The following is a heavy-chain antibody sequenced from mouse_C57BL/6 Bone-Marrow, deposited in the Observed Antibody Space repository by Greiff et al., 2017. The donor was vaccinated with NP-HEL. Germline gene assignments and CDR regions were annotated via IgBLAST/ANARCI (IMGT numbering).Heavy chain of an antibody. V-gene: IGHV3-6*01. Sequence: EVKLMESGPGLVKPSQSLSLTCSVTGYSITSGYYWNWIRQFPGNKLEWMGYISYDGSNNYNPSLKNRISITRDTSKNQFFLKLNSVTTEDTATYYCATAVVAAYWYFDVWGTGTTVTVSS. D-gene: IGHD1-1*01. J-gene: IGHJ1*03. CDR1: GYSITSGYY. CDR3: ATAVVAAYWYFDV. CDR2: ISYDGSN.